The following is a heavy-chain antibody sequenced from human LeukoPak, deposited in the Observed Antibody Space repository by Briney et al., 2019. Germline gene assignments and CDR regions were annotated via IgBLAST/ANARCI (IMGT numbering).Heavy chain of an antibody. Sequence: GGSLRLSCAASGFTFSSYAMHWVRQAPGKGLEWVAVISYDGSNKYYADSVKGRFTISRDNSKNTLYLQMNSLRAEDTAVYYCARAPREVIYYGSGSYLDYWGQGTLVTVSS. CDR3: ARAPREVIYYGSGSYLDY. J-gene: IGHJ4*02. D-gene: IGHD3-10*01. V-gene: IGHV3-30-3*01. CDR1: GFTFSSYA. CDR2: ISYDGSNK.